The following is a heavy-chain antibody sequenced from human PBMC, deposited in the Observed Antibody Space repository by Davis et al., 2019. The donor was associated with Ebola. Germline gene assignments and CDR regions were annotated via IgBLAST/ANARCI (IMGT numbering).Heavy chain of an antibody. CDR3: AKDVEDIVVVVAATLDY. CDR1: GFTFSSYW. J-gene: IGHJ4*02. Sequence: GESLKISCAASGFTFSSYWMSWVRQAPGKGLEWVSAISGSGGSTYYADSVKGRFTISRDNSKNTLYLQMNSLRAEDTAVYYCAKDVEDIVVVVAATLDYWGQGTLVTVSS. D-gene: IGHD2-15*01. CDR2: ISGSGGST. V-gene: IGHV3-23*01.